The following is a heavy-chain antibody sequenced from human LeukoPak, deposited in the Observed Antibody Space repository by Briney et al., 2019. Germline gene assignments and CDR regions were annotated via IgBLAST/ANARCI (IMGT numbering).Heavy chain of an antibody. CDR3: ARDPSPTYYDILTGYHRYYYYGMDV. CDR2: ISSSGSTI. Sequence: TGGSLRLSCAASGFTFSDYYMSWIRQAPGKGLEWVSYISSSGSTIYYADSVKGRFTISRDNAKNSLCLQMNSLRAEDTAVYYCARDPSPTYYDILTGYHRYYYYGMDVWGQGTTVTVSS. V-gene: IGHV3-11*01. CDR1: GFTFSDYY. J-gene: IGHJ6*02. D-gene: IGHD3-9*01.